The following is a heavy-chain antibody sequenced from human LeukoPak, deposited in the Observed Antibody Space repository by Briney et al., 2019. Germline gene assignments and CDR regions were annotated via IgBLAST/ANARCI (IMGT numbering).Heavy chain of an antibody. Sequence: GSLRLSCAASGFIFSNYGMHWVRQAPGKGLEWVAVTSYDGSKKYHADSVKGRFTISRDNSKNTLYLQMNSLKTEDTAVYYCTRYGSRNFFDYWGQGTLVTVSS. CDR2: TSYDGSKK. J-gene: IGHJ4*02. CDR1: GFIFSNYG. CDR3: TRYGSRNFFDY. D-gene: IGHD3-10*01. V-gene: IGHV3-30*03.